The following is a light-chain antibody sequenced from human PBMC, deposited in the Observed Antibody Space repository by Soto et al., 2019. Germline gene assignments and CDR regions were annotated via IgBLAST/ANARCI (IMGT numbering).Light chain of an antibody. J-gene: IGKJ1*01. CDR1: QSVSSSF. CDR2: GAS. V-gene: IGKV3-20*01. Sequence: EIVLAQSPGTLSLSPGESATLSCRASQSVSSSFLAWYQQKAGQAPRLLIYGASRRATGIPDRFSGSGSGTDFTLTISRQEPEDFAVYYCQQYVSSPLAFGQGTKVEI. CDR3: QQYVSSPLA.